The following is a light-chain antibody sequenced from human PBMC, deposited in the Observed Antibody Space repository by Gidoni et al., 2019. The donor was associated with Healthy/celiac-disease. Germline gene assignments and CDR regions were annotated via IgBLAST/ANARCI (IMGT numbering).Light chain of an antibody. J-gene: IGLJ2*01. Sequence: QSALTQPPSVSGSPGQSVTISCTGTSSDFGSYNRVPWYQQPPGPAPKLMIYEVSNRPSGVPDRFSGSKSGNTASLTISGLQAEDEADYYCSLYTSSSTVVFGGGTKLTVL. CDR2: EVS. CDR3: SLYTSSSTVV. CDR1: SSDFGSYNR. V-gene: IGLV2-18*01.